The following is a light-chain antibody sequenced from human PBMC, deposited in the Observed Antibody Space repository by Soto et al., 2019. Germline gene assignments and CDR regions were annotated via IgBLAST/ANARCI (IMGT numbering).Light chain of an antibody. CDR1: QSVSNN. Sequence: VMTQSPATLSVSPGERVTLSCRASQSVSNNLAWYQQKPGQAPRLLIYGASTRATGIPARFSGSGSGTEFTLTITSLQSEDFAVYYCQQYNNWPRTFGQGTKVDIK. V-gene: IGKV3-15*01. CDR3: QQYNNWPRT. CDR2: GAS. J-gene: IGKJ1*01.